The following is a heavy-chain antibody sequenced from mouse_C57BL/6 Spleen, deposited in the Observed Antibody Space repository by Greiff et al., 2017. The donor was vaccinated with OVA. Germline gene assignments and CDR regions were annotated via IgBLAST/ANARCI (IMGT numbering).Heavy chain of an antibody. J-gene: IGHJ1*03. V-gene: IGHV3-6*01. CDR2: ISYDGSN. CDR1: GYSITSGYY. Sequence: VQLQQSGPGLVKPSQSLSLTCSVTGYSITSGYYWNWIRQFPGNKLEWMGYISYDGSNNYNPSLKNRISITRDTSKNQFFLKLNSVTTEDTATYYCARDEQYYGTFDVWGTGTTVTVSS. CDR3: ARDEQYYGTFDV. D-gene: IGHD1-1*01.